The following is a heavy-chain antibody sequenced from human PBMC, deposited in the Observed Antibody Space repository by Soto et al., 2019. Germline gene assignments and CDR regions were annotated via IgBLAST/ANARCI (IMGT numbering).Heavy chain of an antibody. J-gene: IGHJ3*02. CDR3: ARGGVTCTNGVCRTGIDAFDI. D-gene: IGHD2-8*01. Sequence: SETLSLTCAVSSGSISSSNWWSWVRQPPGKGLEWIGEIYHSGSTNYNPSLKSRVTISVDKSKNQFSLKLSSVTAADTAVYYCARGGVTCTNGVCRTGIDAFDIWGQGTMVTVSS. CDR2: IYHSGST. V-gene: IGHV4-4*02. CDR1: SGSISSSNW.